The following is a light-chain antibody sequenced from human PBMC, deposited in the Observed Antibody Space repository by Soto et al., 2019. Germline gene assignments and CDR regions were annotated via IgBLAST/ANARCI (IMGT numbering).Light chain of an antibody. CDR1: QSLLHITGETF. J-gene: IGKJ5*01. V-gene: IGKV2D-29*02. CDR2: EVS. Sequence: DVVMTQTPPSLSVAPGQPASISCKSSQSLLHITGETFLFWYLQKPGQSPQLLIYEVSTRVSGVPDRFSGSGSGTDFTFEIGRVETDDVGIYYCMQSTQLPPTFGQGTRLEIK. CDR3: MQSTQLPPT.